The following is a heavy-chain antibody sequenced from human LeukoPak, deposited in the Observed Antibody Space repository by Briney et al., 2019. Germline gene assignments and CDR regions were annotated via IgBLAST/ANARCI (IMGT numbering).Heavy chain of an antibody. CDR2: IYYSGST. D-gene: IGHD2-15*01. CDR3: ARQRLYCSGGSCYQEFDY. J-gene: IGHJ4*02. V-gene: IGHV4-39*01. Sequence: SETLSLTCTVSGGSISSSSYYWGWLRQPPGKGLEWLGSIYYSGSTYYNPSLKSRVTISVDTSKNQFSLKLSSVTAADTAVYYCARQRLYCSGGSCYQEFDYWGQGTLVTVSS. CDR1: GGSISSSSYY.